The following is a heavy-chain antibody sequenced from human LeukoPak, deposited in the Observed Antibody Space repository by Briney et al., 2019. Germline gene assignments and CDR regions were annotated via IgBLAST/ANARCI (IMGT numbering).Heavy chain of an antibody. CDR3: ARDQYDTWSRRGNFDS. V-gene: IGHV3-7*03. CDR2: IKLDGSEK. D-gene: IGHD3-3*01. J-gene: IGHJ4*02. Sequence: GGSLRLSCAASGFTFSIYWMNWVRQAPGKGLEWVANIKLDGSEKNYVDSVKGRFTISRDNTKNSLYLQMNSLRVEDTAVFYCARDQYDTWSRRGNFDSWGQGTLVTVSS. CDR1: GFTFSIYW.